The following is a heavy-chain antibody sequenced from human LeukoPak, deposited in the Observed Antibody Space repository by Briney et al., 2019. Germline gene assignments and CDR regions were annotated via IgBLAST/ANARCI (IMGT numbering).Heavy chain of an antibody. J-gene: IGHJ6*03. CDR3: TRFRYGFWSGYYYYMDV. V-gene: IGHV3-73*01. CDR1: GFTFSGSA. CDR2: IRSKANSYAT. Sequence: GESLKISCAASGFTFSGSAMHWVRQASGKGLEWVGRIRSKANSYATAYAASVKGRFTISRDDSKNTAYLQMNSLKTEDTAVYYCTRFRYGFWSGYYYYMDVWGKGTTVTVSS. D-gene: IGHD3-3*01.